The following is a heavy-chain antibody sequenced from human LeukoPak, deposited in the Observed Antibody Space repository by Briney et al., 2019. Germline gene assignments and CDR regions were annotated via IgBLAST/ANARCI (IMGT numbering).Heavy chain of an antibody. V-gene: IGHV3-33*01. J-gene: IGHJ4*02. Sequence: TGGSLRLSCAASGFTFNNYGMHWVRQAPGKGLEWLAFIWFDESNKFYAASVKGRFTISRDNSKNTLYLQLNSRRAEDTAVYYSARVSVYFTRATDASHLPEPPSLDYWGQGTLVTVSS. CDR2: IWFDESNK. CDR1: GFTFNNYG. D-gene: IGHD3/OR15-3a*01. CDR3: ARVSVYFTRATDASHLPEPPSLDY.